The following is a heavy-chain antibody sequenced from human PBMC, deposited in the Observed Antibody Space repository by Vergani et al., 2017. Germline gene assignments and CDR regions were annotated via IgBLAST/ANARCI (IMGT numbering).Heavy chain of an antibody. CDR3: ARKSEYTAMDMYYFDY. CDR2: IYYSGST. D-gene: IGHD5-18*01. J-gene: IGHJ4*02. V-gene: IGHV4-39*07. Sequence: QLQLQESGPGLVKPSETLSLTCTVSGGSISSSSYYWGWIRQPPGKGLEWIGSIYYSGSTYYNPSLKSRVTISVDTSKNQFSLKLSSVTAVDTAVYYCARKSEYTAMDMYYFDYWGQGTLVTVSS. CDR1: GGSISSSSYY.